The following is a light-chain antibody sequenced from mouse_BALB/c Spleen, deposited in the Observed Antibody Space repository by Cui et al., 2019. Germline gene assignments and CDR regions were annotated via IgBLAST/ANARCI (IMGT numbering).Light chain of an antibody. V-gene: IGKV12-98*01. CDR3: QQLYSTPYT. CDR1: QTIGRW. CDR2: AAT. J-gene: IGKJ2*01. Sequence: ILMTQSPASQSASLGESVTITCLASQTIGRWLAWYQQKPGKSPQLLIYAATSLADGVPARFSGSGSGTKFSFKISSLQAEDVVSYYCQQLYSTPYTFGGGTKLEIK.